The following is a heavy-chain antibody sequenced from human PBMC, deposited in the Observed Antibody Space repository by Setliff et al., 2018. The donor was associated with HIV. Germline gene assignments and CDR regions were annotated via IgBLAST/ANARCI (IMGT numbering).Heavy chain of an antibody. CDR2: IYTSGST. CDR1: GGSISSYY. CDR3: ARDTTPGIGQAANWFDP. V-gene: IGHV4-4*07. Sequence: SETLSLTCAVYGGSISSYYWSWIRQPAGKGLEWIGRIYTSGSTNYNPSLKSRVTMSVDTSKNQFSLKLSSVTAADTAVYYCARDTTPGIGQAANWFDPWGQGTMVTVSS. D-gene: IGHD1-1*01. J-gene: IGHJ5*01.